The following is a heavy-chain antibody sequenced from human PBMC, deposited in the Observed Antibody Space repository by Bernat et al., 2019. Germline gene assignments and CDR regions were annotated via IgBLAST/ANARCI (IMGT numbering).Heavy chain of an antibody. D-gene: IGHD6-19*01. Sequence: QVQLVQSGAEVKKPGASVKVSCKASGYTFTGYYMHWVRQAPGQGLEWMGWINPNSGGTNYAQKFQGWVTMTRDTSISTAYMELSRLRSDDTAVYYCAREEGIAVAGIFNYYYGMDVWGQGTTVTVS. J-gene: IGHJ6*02. V-gene: IGHV1-2*04. CDR3: AREEGIAVAGIFNYYYGMDV. CDR2: INPNSGGT. CDR1: GYTFTGYY.